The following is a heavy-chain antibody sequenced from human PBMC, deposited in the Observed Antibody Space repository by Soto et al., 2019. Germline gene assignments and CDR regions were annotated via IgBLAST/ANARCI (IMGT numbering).Heavy chain of an antibody. Sequence: SETLSLTCPVSGGSISSYYWSWIRQPPGKGLEWIGYIYSSGSTNYNPSLKSRDTISVDRSKNQFSLNLNSVTAADTAVYYCARHSEIFGVAHTSYYMDVWGKGATVTSP. D-gene: IGHD3-3*01. CDR3: ARHSEIFGVAHTSYYMDV. V-gene: IGHV4-59*08. CDR1: GGSISSYY. J-gene: IGHJ6*03. CDR2: IYSSGST.